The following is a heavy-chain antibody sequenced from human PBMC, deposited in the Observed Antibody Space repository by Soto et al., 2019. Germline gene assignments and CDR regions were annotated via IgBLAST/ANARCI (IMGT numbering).Heavy chain of an antibody. Sequence: PSETLSLTCTVTGGTISGYYWTWIRQAPGRGLEWIGYTYHRGSTNYSPSLRSRVAISLDMSKNQFSLKLNSVTAADTAVYYCARDSSSWYGYYYGMDVWGQRTTVTVS. CDR3: ARDSSSWYGYYYGMDV. CDR2: TYHRGST. J-gene: IGHJ6*02. CDR1: GGTISGYY. V-gene: IGHV4-4*08. D-gene: IGHD6-13*01.